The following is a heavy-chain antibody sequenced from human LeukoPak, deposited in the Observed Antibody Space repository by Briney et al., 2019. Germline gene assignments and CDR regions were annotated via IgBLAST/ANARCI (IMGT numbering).Heavy chain of an antibody. V-gene: IGHV3-21*01. CDR1: GFTFSTYD. D-gene: IGHD5-12*01. J-gene: IGHJ6*02. CDR2: ISRSSSHI. Sequence: RSGGSLRLSCAASGFTFSTYDMNWVRQAPGKGLEWVSYISRSSSHIYYADSMKGRLTISRDNAKSSLYLQMDSLRDEDTAIYYCARDRATLARMGGMDVWGQGTTVTVFS. CDR3: ARDRATLARMGGMDV.